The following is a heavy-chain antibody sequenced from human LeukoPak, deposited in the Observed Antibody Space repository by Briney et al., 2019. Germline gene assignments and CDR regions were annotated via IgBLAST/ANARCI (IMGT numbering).Heavy chain of an antibody. Sequence: SETLSLTCTVSGGSIGSTRYYWGWIRQPPGEGLEWIGEINHSGSTNYNPSPKSRVTISVDTSKNQFSLKLSSVTAADTAVYYCARGGILLWFGGPRYNWFDPWGQGTLVTVSS. D-gene: IGHD3-10*01. J-gene: IGHJ5*02. CDR3: ARGGILLWFGGPRYNWFDP. CDR2: INHSGST. CDR1: GGSIGSTRYY. V-gene: IGHV4-39*07.